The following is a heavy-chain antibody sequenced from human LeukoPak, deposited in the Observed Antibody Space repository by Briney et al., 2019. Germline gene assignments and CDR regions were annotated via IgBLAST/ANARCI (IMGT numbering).Heavy chain of an antibody. CDR1: GFTFSSYA. D-gene: IGHD6-19*01. V-gene: IGHV3-30-3*01. CDR2: ISYDGSNK. J-gene: IGHJ4*02. Sequence: GGSLGLSCAASGFTFSSYAMHWVRQAPGKGLEWVAVISYDGSNKYYADSVKGRFTISRDNSKNTLYLQMNSLRAEDTAVYYCARDYEWVAVAGPFDYWGQGTLVTVSS. CDR3: ARDYEWVAVAGPFDY.